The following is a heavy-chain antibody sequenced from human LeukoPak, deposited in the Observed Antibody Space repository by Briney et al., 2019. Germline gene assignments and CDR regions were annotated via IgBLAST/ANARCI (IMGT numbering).Heavy chain of an antibody. D-gene: IGHD2-21*01. CDR2: IYTSGTNI. J-gene: IGHJ4*02. CDR1: GFTFSSYE. CDR3: ARETINCGGDCCDY. V-gene: IGHV3-48*03. Sequence: GGSLRLSCAASGFTFSSYEMNWVRQAPGKGLEWVSYIYTSGTNIYYAGSVKGRFTVSRDNAKNSLYLQMNSLRAEDTGIYYCARETINCGGDCCDYWGQGALVTVSS.